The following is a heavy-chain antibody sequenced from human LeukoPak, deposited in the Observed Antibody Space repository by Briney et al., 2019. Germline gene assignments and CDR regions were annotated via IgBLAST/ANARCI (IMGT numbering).Heavy chain of an antibody. CDR1: GYTFTSYG. CDR2: VSTYNGNT. Sequence: ASVKVSCKASGYTFTSYGISWVRQAPGQGLEWMGWVSTYNGNTKYAQNLQGRVTTTTDTSTSTAYMELRSLRSDDTAMYYCARQSTGSYYSPIDYWGQGALVTVSS. D-gene: IGHD1-26*01. J-gene: IGHJ4*02. V-gene: IGHV1-18*01. CDR3: ARQSTGSYYSPIDY.